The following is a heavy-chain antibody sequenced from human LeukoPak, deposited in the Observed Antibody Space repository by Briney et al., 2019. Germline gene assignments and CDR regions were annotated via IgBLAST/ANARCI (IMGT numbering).Heavy chain of an antibody. CDR1: GFTFSSYG. V-gene: IGHV3-23*01. CDR3: AKHPNGLPAAGIIWFDP. CDR2: ISGSGGST. J-gene: IGHJ5*02. D-gene: IGHD6-13*01. Sequence: PGGSLRLSCAASGFTFSSYGMSWVRQAPGKGLEWVSAISGSGGSTYYADSVKGRFTISRDNSKNTLYLQMNSLRAEDTAVYYCAKHPNGLPAAGIIWFDPWGQGTLVTVSS.